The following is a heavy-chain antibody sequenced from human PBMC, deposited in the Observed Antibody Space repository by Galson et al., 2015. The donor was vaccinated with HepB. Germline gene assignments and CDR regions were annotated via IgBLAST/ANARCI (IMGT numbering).Heavy chain of an antibody. V-gene: IGHV3-30*18. Sequence: SLRLSCAASGFTFSSYGMHWVRQAPGKGLEWVAVISYDGSNKYYADSVKGRFTISRDNSKNTLYLQMNSLRAEDTAVYYCAKDPGRSTVVPGWFDPWGQGTLVTVSS. CDR2: ISYDGSNK. CDR1: GFTFSSYG. CDR3: AKDPGRSTVVPGWFDP. D-gene: IGHD4-23*01. J-gene: IGHJ5*02.